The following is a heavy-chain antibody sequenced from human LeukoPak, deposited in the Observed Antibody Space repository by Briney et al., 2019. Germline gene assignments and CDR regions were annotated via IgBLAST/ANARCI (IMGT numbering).Heavy chain of an antibody. CDR2: IIPIFGTA. V-gene: IGHV1-69*06. CDR1: GGTFSSYA. D-gene: IGHD3-22*01. Sequence: ASVKVSCKASGGTFSSYAISWVRQAPGQGLEWMGGIIPIFGTANYAPKFQGRVTITADKSTSTAYMELSSLRSEDTAVYYCASGSGYYYVGKNWFDPWGQGTLVTVSS. CDR3: ASGSGYYYVGKNWFDP. J-gene: IGHJ5*02.